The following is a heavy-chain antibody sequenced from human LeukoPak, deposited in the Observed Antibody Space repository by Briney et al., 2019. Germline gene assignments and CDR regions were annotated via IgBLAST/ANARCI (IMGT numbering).Heavy chain of an antibody. V-gene: IGHV4-4*02. J-gene: IGHJ5*02. Sequence: PSETLSLTCAVSGGSISSSNWWSWVRQPPGKGLEWIGEIYHSGSTNYNPSLKSRVTISVDTSKNQFSLKLSSVTAADTAVYYCARQIGRRSGSYYSRRYNWFDPWGQGTLVTVSS. CDR1: GGSISSSNW. CDR2: IYHSGST. CDR3: ARQIGRRSGSYYSRRYNWFDP. D-gene: IGHD1-26*01.